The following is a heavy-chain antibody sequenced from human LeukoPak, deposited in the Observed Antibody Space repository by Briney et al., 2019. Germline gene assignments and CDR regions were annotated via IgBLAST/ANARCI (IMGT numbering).Heavy chain of an antibody. CDR3: ARNGGSGWNNNWFDP. V-gene: IGHV1-18*01. D-gene: IGHD6-19*01. Sequence: ASVKVSCKASRYTFTSYGISWVRQAPGQGLEWMGWISAYNGNTNYAQKLQGRVTMTTDTSTSTAYMELRSLRSDDTAVYYCARNGGSGWNNNWFDPWGQGTLVTVSS. CDR2: ISAYNGNT. CDR1: RYTFTSYG. J-gene: IGHJ5*02.